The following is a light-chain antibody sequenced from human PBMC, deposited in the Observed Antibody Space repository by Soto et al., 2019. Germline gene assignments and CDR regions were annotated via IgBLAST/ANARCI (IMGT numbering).Light chain of an antibody. CDR2: YST. V-gene: IGKV3-11*01. Sequence: EIVLTQSPATLSLSPGERATLSCRASQSVSSYLAWYQQKPGQAPRLLIYYSTNRATGAPARFSGSGSGTDFTITIRSLEPEDLAVYYRQQGTNWRTFGQGTKVEIK. CDR1: QSVSSY. CDR3: QQGTNWRT. J-gene: IGKJ1*01.